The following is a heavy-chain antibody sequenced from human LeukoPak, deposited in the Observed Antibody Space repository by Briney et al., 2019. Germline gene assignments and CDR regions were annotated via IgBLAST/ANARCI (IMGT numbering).Heavy chain of an antibody. J-gene: IGHJ4*02. CDR3: AKDRWELL. V-gene: IGHV4-59*01. CDR1: GGSISSYY. D-gene: IGHD2-15*01. Sequence: SETLSLTCTVSGGSISSYYWSWIRQPPGKGLEWIGYIYYSGSTNYNPSLKSRVTISVDTSKNQFSLKLSSVTAADTAVYYCAKDRWELLGGQGTLVTVSS. CDR2: IYYSGST.